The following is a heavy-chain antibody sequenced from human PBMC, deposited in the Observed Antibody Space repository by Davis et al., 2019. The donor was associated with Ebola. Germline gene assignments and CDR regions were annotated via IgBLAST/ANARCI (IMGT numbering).Heavy chain of an antibody. CDR3: ASYTSSSTFHFDY. CDR1: GGSISNYY. CDR2: IYHTGNT. D-gene: IGHD6-6*01. Sequence: MPSETLSLTCTVSGGSISNYYWSWIRQPPGKGLEWIAYIYHTGNTYYNPSLKSRVTISVDRSKNQFSLKLSSVTAADTAVYYCASYTSSSTFHFDYWGQGTLVTVSS. J-gene: IGHJ4*02. V-gene: IGHV4-59*04.